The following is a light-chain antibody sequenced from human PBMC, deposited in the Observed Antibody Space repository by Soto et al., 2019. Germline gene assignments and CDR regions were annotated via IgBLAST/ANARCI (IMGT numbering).Light chain of an antibody. J-gene: IGKJ5*01. CDR3: HQYDNLLFIT. Sequence: DIPMTQSPSSLSASVGDRVTITCQASQDISNYLNWYQQKPGKAPKLLIYDASNLETGVPSRFSGSGSGTDFTFTISSLQPEDIATYYCHQYDNLLFITFGQGTRLEMK. CDR2: DAS. CDR1: QDISNY. V-gene: IGKV1-33*01.